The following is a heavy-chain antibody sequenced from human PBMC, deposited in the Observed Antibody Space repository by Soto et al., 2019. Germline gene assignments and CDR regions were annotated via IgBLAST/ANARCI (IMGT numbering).Heavy chain of an antibody. V-gene: IGHV1-18*01. Sequence: GASVKVSCKASGYTFTSYAMHWVRQAPGQRLEWMGWSNAYNGNTNYAQKLQGRVTMTTDTSTSTAYMELRSLRSDDTAVYYCARDLPQGYYDSSGYYYAGYYYYGMDVWGQGTTVTVSS. D-gene: IGHD3-22*01. CDR2: SNAYNGNT. CDR3: ARDLPQGYYDSSGYYYAGYYYYGMDV. J-gene: IGHJ6*02. CDR1: GYTFTSYA.